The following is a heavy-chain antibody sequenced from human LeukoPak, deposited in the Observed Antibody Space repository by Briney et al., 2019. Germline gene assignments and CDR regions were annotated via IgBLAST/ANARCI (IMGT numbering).Heavy chain of an antibody. J-gene: IGHJ5*02. Sequence: SETLSLTCTVSGGSISSSSYYWGWIRQPPGKGLEWIGSIYYSGSTYYNPSLKSRVTISVDTSKNQFSLKLSSVTAADTAVYYCARTVSYDSSGYYMGPNWFDPWGQGTLVTVSS. CDR2: IYYSGST. CDR3: ARTVSYDSSGYYMGPNWFDP. CDR1: GGSISSSSYY. V-gene: IGHV4-39*07. D-gene: IGHD3-22*01.